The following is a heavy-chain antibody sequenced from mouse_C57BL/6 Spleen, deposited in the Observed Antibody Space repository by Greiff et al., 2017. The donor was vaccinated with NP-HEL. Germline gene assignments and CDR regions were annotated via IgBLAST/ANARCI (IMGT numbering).Heavy chain of an antibody. CDR1: GFTFSSYA. Sequence: EVKLEESGGGLVKPGGSLKLSCAASGFTFSSYAMSWVRQTPEKRLEWVATISDGGSYTYYPDNVKGRFTISRDNAKNNLYLQMSHLKSEDTAMYYCARAYDYAFAYWGQGTLVTVSA. V-gene: IGHV5-4*03. J-gene: IGHJ3*01. CDR3: ARAYDYAFAY. CDR2: ISDGGSYT. D-gene: IGHD2-4*01.